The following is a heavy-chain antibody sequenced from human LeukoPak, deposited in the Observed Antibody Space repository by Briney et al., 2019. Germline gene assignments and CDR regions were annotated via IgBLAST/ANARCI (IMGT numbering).Heavy chain of an antibody. V-gene: IGHV1-46*01. CDR3: ARDHPQMVYPIDY. J-gene: IGHJ4*02. Sequence: GASVKVSCKASGYTFTSYGISWVRQAPGQGLEWMGIINPSGGSTSYAQKFQGRVTMTRDTSTSTVYMELSSLRSEDTAVYYCARDHPQMVYPIDYWGQGTLVTVSS. D-gene: IGHD2-8*01. CDR1: GYTFTSYG. CDR2: INPSGGST.